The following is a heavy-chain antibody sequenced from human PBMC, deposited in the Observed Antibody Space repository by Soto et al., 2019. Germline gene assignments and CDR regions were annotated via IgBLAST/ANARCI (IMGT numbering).Heavy chain of an antibody. Sequence: ASVKVSCKASGYTFTSYYMHWVRQAPGQGLEWMGIINPSGGSTSYAQKFQGRVTMTRDTSTSTVYMELSSLRSEDTAVYYCARDSGFLEWLLPNYYGMDVWGQGTTVTVSS. J-gene: IGHJ6*02. CDR1: GYTFTSYY. D-gene: IGHD3-3*01. V-gene: IGHV1-46*01. CDR3: ARDSGFLEWLLPNYYGMDV. CDR2: INPSGGST.